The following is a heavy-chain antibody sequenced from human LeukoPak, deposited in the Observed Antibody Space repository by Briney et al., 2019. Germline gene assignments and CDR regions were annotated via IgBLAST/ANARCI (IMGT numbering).Heavy chain of an antibody. D-gene: IGHD2-2*01. CDR3: ARNIHCSSISCPIDY. J-gene: IGHJ4*02. V-gene: IGHV5-51*01. CDR1: GYSFTSYW. Sequence: GESLKISCKGSGYSFTSYWIGWVRQMPGKGLEWMGIIYPGDSDTRYSPSFQGQVTISADKSISTAYLQWSSLKASDTAMYYCARNIHCSSISCPIDYWGQGTLVTVSS. CDR2: IYPGDSDT.